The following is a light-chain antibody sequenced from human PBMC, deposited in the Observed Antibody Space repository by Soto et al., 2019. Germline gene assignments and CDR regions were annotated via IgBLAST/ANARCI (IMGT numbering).Light chain of an antibody. Sequence: EIVLTQSPATLSLSPGERATLSCRASQSVSSYFAWYQQKPGQAPRLLIYDASNRATSIPARFSGSGSGTDFTLTISTLEPEDFAVYYCQQRSNWPPITFGQGTRLEIK. J-gene: IGKJ5*01. CDR3: QQRSNWPPIT. CDR1: QSVSSY. V-gene: IGKV3-11*01. CDR2: DAS.